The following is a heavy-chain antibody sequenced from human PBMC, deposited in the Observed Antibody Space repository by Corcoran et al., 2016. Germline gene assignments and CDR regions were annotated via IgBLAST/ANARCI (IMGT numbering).Heavy chain of an antibody. Sequence: EVQLVESGGGLVKPGGSLRLSCAASGFTFSNAWMSWVRQAPGKGLEWVGRIKSKTDGGTTDYAAPVKGRFTISRDDSKNTLYLQMNSLKTEDTAVYYCTTDLDSSGYRGYYYYGMDVCGQGTTVTVSS. CDR1: GFTFSNAW. CDR2: IKSKTDGGTT. V-gene: IGHV3-15*01. D-gene: IGHD3-22*01. J-gene: IGHJ6*02. CDR3: TTDLDSSGYRGYYYYGMDV.